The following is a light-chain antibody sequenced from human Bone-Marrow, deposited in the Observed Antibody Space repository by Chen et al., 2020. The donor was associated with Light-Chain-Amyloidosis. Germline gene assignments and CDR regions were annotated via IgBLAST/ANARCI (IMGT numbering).Light chain of an antibody. CDR1: DLPTKY. J-gene: IGLJ2*01. Sequence: SYELTQPPSVSVSPGQTARITCSGDDLPTKYAYWYQQKPGQAPVLVIHRDTERPSGVSERFSGASSGTPATLTISGGQAEDDADYHCQSADSSGTYEVIFGGGTKLTVL. V-gene: IGLV3-25*03. CDR2: RDT. CDR3: QSADSSGTYEVI.